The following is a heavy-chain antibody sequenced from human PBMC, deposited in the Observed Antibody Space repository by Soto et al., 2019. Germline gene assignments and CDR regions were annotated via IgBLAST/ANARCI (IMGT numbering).Heavy chain of an antibody. CDR3: AHRDSTGTTTYFDS. V-gene: IGHV2-5*02. J-gene: IGHJ4*02. D-gene: IGHD1-1*01. CDR1: GFSFTTTRMG. CDR2: IYWDGES. Sequence: QITLKEAGPTLVKPTETLTLTCTFSGFSFTTTRMGLGWTRQPPGKPLEWLAIIYWDGESRYNPLLRRRLTLTEDTSKNQVVLTMTNMDPKDTATYYCAHRDSTGTTTYFDSWGQGIPVTVAS.